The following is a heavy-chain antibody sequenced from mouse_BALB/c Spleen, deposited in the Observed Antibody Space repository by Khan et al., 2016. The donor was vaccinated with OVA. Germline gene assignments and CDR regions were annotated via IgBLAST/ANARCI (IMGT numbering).Heavy chain of an antibody. CDR3: ASSRYWSWFGS. D-gene: IGHD2-12*01. V-gene: IGHV5-17*02. CDR1: GFTFRSFG. Sequence: EVELVESGGGLVQPGGSRKLSCTASGFTFRSFGMHWVRQAPEKGLEWVAYIGSDSSTIHYADTVKGRFTISRDNPKNTLLLQLTSLRSEDTAMYYCASSRYWSWFGSWGQGTLVTVSA. J-gene: IGHJ3*01. CDR2: IGSDSSTI.